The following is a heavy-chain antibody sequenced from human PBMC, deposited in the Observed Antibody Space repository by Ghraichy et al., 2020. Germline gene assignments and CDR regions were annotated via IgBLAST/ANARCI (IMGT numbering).Heavy chain of an antibody. Sequence: GGSLRLSCAASGFTFDDYTMHWVRQAPGKGLEWVSLISWDGGSTYYADSVKGRFTISRDNSKNSLYLQMNSLRTEDTALYYCAKGVNTVTTDYFDYWGQGTLVTVSS. CDR1: GFTFDDYT. D-gene: IGHD4-17*01. CDR2: ISWDGGST. V-gene: IGHV3-43*01. J-gene: IGHJ4*02. CDR3: AKGVNTVTTDYFDY.